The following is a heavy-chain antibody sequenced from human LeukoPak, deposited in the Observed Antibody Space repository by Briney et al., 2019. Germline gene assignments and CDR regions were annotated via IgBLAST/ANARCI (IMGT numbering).Heavy chain of an antibody. CDR1: GDSFSTYY. CDR3: ARGGGYSGYDFGY. Sequence: PSETLSLTCSVSGDSFSTYYWSWIRPPPGKGLEWIGYIYYSGSTNYNPSLKSRVTISVDTSKNQFSLNLSSVTAADPAVYYCARGGGYSGYDFGYWGQGTLVTVSS. CDR2: IYYSGST. V-gene: IGHV4-59*01. D-gene: IGHD5-12*01. J-gene: IGHJ4*02.